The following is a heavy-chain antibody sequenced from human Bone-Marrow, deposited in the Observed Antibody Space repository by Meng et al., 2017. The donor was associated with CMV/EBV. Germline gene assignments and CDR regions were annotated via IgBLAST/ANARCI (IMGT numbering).Heavy chain of an antibody. CDR3: ARDPDCSSTNCYTSSYGMDV. CDR2: ISAYNGNT. D-gene: IGHD2-2*02. CDR1: GYTFSSYG. J-gene: IGHJ6*02. Sequence: ASVKVSCKASGYTFSSYGISWVRQAPGQGLEWMGWISAYNGNTNFAQKLQGRVTMTTDTSTSTAYLELRSLRSDDTAAYYCARDPDCSSTNCYTSSYGMDVWGQGTTVTVSS. V-gene: IGHV1-18*01.